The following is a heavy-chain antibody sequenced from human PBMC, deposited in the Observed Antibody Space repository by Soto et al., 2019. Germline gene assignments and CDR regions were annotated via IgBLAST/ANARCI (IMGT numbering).Heavy chain of an antibody. J-gene: IGHJ4*02. CDR1: GFTFSSYG. CDR3: ARTPFDGSGSYHFDY. D-gene: IGHD3-10*01. CDR2: IWYDGSNK. Sequence: GGSLRLSCAASGFTFSSYGMHWVRQAPGKGLEWVAVIWYDGSNKYYADSVKGRFTTSRDNSKNTLYLQMNSLRAEDTAVYYRARTPFDGSGSYHFDYWGQGTLVTVSS. V-gene: IGHV3-33*01.